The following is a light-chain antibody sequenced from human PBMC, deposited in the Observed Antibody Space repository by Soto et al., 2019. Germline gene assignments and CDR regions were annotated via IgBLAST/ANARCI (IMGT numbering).Light chain of an antibody. V-gene: IGKV3D-20*01. CDR3: QQYGSSPYT. J-gene: IGKJ2*01. CDR1: QSVTATY. CDR2: DAS. Sequence: EIVLTQSPATLYLSPGESATLSCGASQSVTATYLGWYKHKPGLAPRLLIYDASSRATGIPDRCSGSGSGTEFTLTISRLEPEDFAVYYCQQYGSSPYTFGQGTKVYIK.